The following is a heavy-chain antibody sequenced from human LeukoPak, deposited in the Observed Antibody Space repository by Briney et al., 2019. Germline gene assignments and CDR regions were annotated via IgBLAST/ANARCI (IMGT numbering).Heavy chain of an antibody. CDR3: ARRRDYGDPCRAFDI. CDR1: GDSISSYY. D-gene: IGHD4-17*01. J-gene: IGHJ3*02. V-gene: IGHV4-59*08. CDR2: IYYSGST. Sequence: SETLSLTCTVSGDSISSYYWSWIRQPSGKGLEWIGYIYYSGSTYYNPSLKSRVTISVDTSKNQFSLRLNSVTAADTAVYYCARRRDYGDPCRAFDIWGQGTMVTVSS.